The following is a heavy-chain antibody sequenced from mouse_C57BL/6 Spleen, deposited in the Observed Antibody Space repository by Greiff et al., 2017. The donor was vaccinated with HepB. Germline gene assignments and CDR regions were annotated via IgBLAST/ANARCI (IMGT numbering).Heavy chain of an antibody. CDR2: INPSSGYT. V-gene: IGHV1-4*01. J-gene: IGHJ4*01. Sequence: QVQLQQSGAELARPGASVKMSCKASGYTFTSYTMHWVKQRPGQGLEWIGYINPSSGYTKYNQKFKDKATLTADKSSSTAYMQLSSLTSEDSAVYYCAREGGFYAMDYWGQGTSVTVSS. CDR1: GYTFTSYT. CDR3: AREGGFYAMDY.